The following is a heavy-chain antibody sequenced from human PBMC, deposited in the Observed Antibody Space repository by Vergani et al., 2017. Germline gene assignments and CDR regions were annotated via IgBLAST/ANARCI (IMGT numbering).Heavy chain of an antibody. CDR3: ARYEVATTGWFDP. CDR2: IWYDGSNK. V-gene: IGHV3-33*01. CDR1: GFTFSSYG. Sequence: QVQLVESGGGVVKPGRSLRLSCAASGFTFSSYGMHWVRQAPGKGLEWVAVIWYDGSNKYYADSVKGRFTISRDNTKNTLYLHMNSLRAEDTAVYYCARYEVATTGWFDPWGQGTLVTVSS. D-gene: IGHD5-12*01. J-gene: IGHJ5*02.